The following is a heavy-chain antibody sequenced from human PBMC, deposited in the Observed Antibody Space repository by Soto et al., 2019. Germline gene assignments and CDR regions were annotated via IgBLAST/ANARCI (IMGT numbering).Heavy chain of an antibody. Sequence: ASVKVSCKASGYTFTSYGISWVRQAPGQGLEWMGWISAYNGNTNYAQKLQGRVTMTTDTSTSTAYMELRSLRSDDTAVYYCASHPGVDYYDFWSGLGYWGQGTLVTVSS. V-gene: IGHV1-18*01. CDR3: ASHPGVDYYDFWSGLGY. D-gene: IGHD3-3*01. J-gene: IGHJ4*02. CDR1: GYTFTSYG. CDR2: ISAYNGNT.